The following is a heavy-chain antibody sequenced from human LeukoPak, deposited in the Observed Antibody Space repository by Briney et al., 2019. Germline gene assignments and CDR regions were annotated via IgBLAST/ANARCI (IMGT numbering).Heavy chain of an antibody. J-gene: IGHJ6*03. CDR2: INHSGST. Sequence: SETLSLTCAVYGGSFSGYYWSWIRQPPGKGLEWIGEINHSGSTNYNPSLKSRVTISVDTSKNQFSLKLSSVTAADTAVYYCARERLSLYYYYYMDVWGKGTTVTVSS. CDR3: ARERLSLYYYYYMDV. V-gene: IGHV4-34*01. CDR1: GGSFSGYY. D-gene: IGHD6-19*01.